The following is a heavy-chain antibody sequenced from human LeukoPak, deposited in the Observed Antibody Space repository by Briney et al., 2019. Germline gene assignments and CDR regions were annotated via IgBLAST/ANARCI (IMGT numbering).Heavy chain of an antibody. V-gene: IGHV3-48*04. D-gene: IGHD2-15*01. CDR3: EGYCSGGSCPEDFQH. J-gene: IGHJ1*01. CDR1: GFTFSSYS. CDR2: ISSSSSTI. Sequence: PGGSLRLSCAASGFTFSSYSMNWVRQAPGKGLEWVSYISSSSSTIYYADSVKGRFTISRDNAKNSLYLQMNSLRAEDTAVYYCEGYCSGGSCPEDFQHWGQGTLVTVSS.